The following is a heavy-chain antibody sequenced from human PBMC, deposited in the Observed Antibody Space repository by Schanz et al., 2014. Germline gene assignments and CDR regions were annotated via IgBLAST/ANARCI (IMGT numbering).Heavy chain of an antibody. CDR1: GFTFSSYG. CDR2: IKKDGSEN. J-gene: IGHJ6*02. Sequence: VQLVESGGSVVQPGGSLRLSCAASGFTFSSYGMHWVRQAPGKGLEWVANIKKDGSENYYADSVKGRFTISRDDAKNSLYLQMNSLRAEDTALYYCAKDRQTTVNRVGYYYGMDVWGQGTTVTVSS. D-gene: IGHD4-4*01. CDR3: AKDRQTTVNRVGYYYGMDV. V-gene: IGHV3-7*03.